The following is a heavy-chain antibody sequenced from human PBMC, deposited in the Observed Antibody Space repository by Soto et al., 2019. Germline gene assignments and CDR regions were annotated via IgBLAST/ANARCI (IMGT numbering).Heavy chain of an antibody. CDR1: GFTFSSYA. J-gene: IGHJ4*02. Sequence: GGSLRLSCAASGFTFSSYAMIWILQVPGRGLEWVSGLYGSGRGIHYSDSVKGRFTISRDNSAYSVYLQMNNLRVDDTAVYYCAKDAIAGDGVWLAHDWGQGTVVTVSS. V-gene: IGHV3-23*01. CDR3: AKDAIAGDGVWLAHD. CDR2: LYGSGRGI. D-gene: IGHD5-12*01.